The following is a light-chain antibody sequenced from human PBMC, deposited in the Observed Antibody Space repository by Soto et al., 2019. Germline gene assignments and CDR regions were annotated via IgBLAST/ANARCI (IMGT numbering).Light chain of an antibody. CDR2: KAS. Sequence: DIQMTQSPSTLSGSVGDRVTITCRASQTISSWLAWYQQKPGKAPKLLIYKASSLERGVSSRFSGSGSGTEFTLTISSLQPDDFATYFCQQYNDYIPTFGQGTKVDIK. CDR3: QQYNDYIPT. J-gene: IGKJ1*01. V-gene: IGKV1-5*03. CDR1: QTISSW.